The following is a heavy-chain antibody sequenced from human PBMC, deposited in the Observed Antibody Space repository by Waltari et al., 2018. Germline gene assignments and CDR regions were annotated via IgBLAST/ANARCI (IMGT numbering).Heavy chain of an antibody. D-gene: IGHD6-6*01. CDR2: INHSGST. CDR3: ARGKTKRVAARPYYYYGMDV. CDR1: GGSFSGYY. Sequence: QVQLQQWGAGLLKPSETLSLTCAVYGGSFSGYYWIWLRQPPGKGLEWIGEINHSGSTNYNPSLKSRVTISVDTSKNQFSLKLSAVTAADTAVYYCARGKTKRVAARPYYYYGMDVWGQGTTVTVSS. V-gene: IGHV4-34*01. J-gene: IGHJ6*02.